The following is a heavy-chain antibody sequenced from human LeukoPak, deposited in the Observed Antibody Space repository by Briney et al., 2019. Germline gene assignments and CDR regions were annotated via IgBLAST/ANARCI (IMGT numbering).Heavy chain of an antibody. CDR1: GFTLSSQG. CDR3: AKDRDIILTGHGMDV. CDR2: LRNDGRNK. V-gene: IGHV3-30*02. J-gene: IGHJ6*02. Sequence: GGSLRLSCAASGFTLSSQGMNWVRQAPGKGLEWVALLRNDGRNKYYAGSVEGRFTISRDNSKNTLYLQMNNLRAEDTAVYYCAKDRDIILTGHGMDVWGQGTTVTVSS. D-gene: IGHD3-9*01.